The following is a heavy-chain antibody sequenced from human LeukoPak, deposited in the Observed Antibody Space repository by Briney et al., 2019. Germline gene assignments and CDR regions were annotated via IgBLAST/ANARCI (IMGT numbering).Heavy chain of an antibody. V-gene: IGHV1-2*02. CDR2: LNPNSGVT. CDR3: ARAFASGWSDY. J-gene: IGHJ4*02. D-gene: IGHD6-19*01. Sequence: ASVKVSCKASGYTFTSYDINWVRQATGQGLEWMGWLNPNSGVTKSAQKFQGRITLTRDTSISTAYMALSSLRSDDTAVYYCARAFASGWSDYWGQGALVTVSS. CDR1: GYTFTSYD.